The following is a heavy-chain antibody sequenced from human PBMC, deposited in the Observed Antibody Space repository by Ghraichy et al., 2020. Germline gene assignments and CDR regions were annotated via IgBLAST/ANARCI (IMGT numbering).Heavy chain of an antibody. CDR1: GFTFSSYG. V-gene: IGHV3-33*01. J-gene: IGHJ5*02. CDR2: IWYDGSNK. Sequence: GGSLRLSCAASGFTFSSYGMHWVRQAPGKGLEWVAVIWYDGSNKYYADSVKGRFTISRDNSKNTLYLQMNSLRAEDTAVYYCARDPMGSGWYGRGWFDPWGQGTLVTVSS. D-gene: IGHD6-19*01. CDR3: ARDPMGSGWYGRGWFDP.